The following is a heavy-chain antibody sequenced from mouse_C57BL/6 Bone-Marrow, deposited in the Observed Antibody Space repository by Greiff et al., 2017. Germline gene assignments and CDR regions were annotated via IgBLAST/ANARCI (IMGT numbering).Heavy chain of an antibody. J-gene: IGHJ2*01. CDR1: GFTFSNYW. Sequence: EVQLQQSGGGLVQPGGSMKLSCVASGFTFSNYWMNWVRQSPEKGLEWVAQIRLKSDNYATHYAESVKGRFTISRDDSKSSVYLQMNNLRAEDTGIYYCTGHSSSYTFYDYWGQGTTLTVSS. CDR3: TGHSSSYTFYDY. D-gene: IGHD1-1*01. CDR2: IRLKSDNYAT. V-gene: IGHV6-3*01.